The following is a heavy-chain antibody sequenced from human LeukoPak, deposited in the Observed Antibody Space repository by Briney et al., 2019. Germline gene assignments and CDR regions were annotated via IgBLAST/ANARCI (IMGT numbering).Heavy chain of an antibody. CDR2: INWNGGST. CDR1: GFTFDDYG. V-gene: IGHV3-20*04. D-gene: IGHD6-13*01. CDR3: ARDSGGSSGWYYFDY. J-gene: IGHJ4*02. Sequence: GGSLRLSCAASGFTFDDYGMSWVRQAPGKGLEWVSGINWNGGSTGYADSVKGRFTISRDNAKNSLYLQMNSLRDEDTAVYYCARDSGGSSGWYYFDYWGQGTLVTVSS.